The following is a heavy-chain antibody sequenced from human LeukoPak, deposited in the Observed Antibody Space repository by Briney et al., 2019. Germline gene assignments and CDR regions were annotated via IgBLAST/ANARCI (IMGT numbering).Heavy chain of an antibody. D-gene: IGHD6-13*01. CDR2: VSYSGST. CDR3: ARGTSYMGGVRGDYSSSWYHFYYYYMDV. V-gene: IGHV4-39*07. CDR1: GGSISSRNYY. Sequence: PSETLSLTCTVSGGSISSRNYYWAWIRQPWIRQPPGKGLEWIGNVSYSGSTYYNPSLKSRVTISIDTSKNQFSLKLSSVTAADTAVYYCARGTSYMGGVRGDYSSSWYHFYYYYMDVWGKGTTVTVSS. J-gene: IGHJ6*03.